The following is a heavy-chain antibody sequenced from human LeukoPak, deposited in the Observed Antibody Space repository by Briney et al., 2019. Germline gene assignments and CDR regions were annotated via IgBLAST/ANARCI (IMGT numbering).Heavy chain of an antibody. V-gene: IGHV4-30-4*01. J-gene: IGHJ4*02. D-gene: IGHD2-8*02. CDR2: IYYSGST. CDR1: GGSISSGDYY. Sequence: SVTLSLTCTVSGGSISSGDYYWSWIRPPPGKGLEWIGYIYYSGSTYYNPSLKSRVTISVDTSKNQFSLKLNSVTAADTAVHYCARTGGTIDYWGQGTLVTVSS. CDR3: ARTGGTIDY.